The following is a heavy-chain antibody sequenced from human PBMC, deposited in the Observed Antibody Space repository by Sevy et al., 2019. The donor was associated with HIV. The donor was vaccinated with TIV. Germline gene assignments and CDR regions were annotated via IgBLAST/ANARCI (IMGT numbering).Heavy chain of an antibody. CDR3: ARVGFDSSGSYNRGGYFDY. J-gene: IGHJ4*02. Sequence: GGSLRLSCAASGFTVSSNYMNWVRQAPGKGLEWVSIIYSGGSTYYADSVKGRFTISRDNSKNTLYLQMNSLRAEDTAVYYCARVGFDSSGSYNRGGYFDYWGQGTLVTGSS. CDR1: GFTVSSNY. D-gene: IGHD3-22*01. V-gene: IGHV3-53*01. CDR2: IYSGGST.